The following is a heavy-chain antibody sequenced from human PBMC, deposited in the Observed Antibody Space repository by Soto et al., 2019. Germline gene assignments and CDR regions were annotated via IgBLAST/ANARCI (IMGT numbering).Heavy chain of an antibody. J-gene: IGHJ6*02. CDR2: IYPGDSDT. D-gene: IGHD6-19*01. CDR1: GYSFTSYW. CDR3: ERHLSYSSGWNLVRFTYYYYSMDV. V-gene: IGHV5-51*01. Sequence: PGESLKISCKGSGYSFTSYWIGWVRQMPGKGLEWMGIIYPGDSDTRYSPSFQGQVTISADKSISTAYLQWSSLKASDTAMYYCERHLSYSSGWNLVRFTYYYYSMDVWRHGTTVNVS.